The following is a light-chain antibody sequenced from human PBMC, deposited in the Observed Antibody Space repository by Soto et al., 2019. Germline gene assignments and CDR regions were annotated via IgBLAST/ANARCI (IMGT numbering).Light chain of an antibody. CDR3: QQRSNWPFT. CDR2: DAS. V-gene: IGKV3-11*01. Sequence: EIVLTQSPATLSLSPGERATLSGRASQSVSSYLAGYQQKPGQAPRLLIYDASNRATGIPARFSGSGSGTDFTLTISSLEPEDFAVYYCQQRSNWPFTFGQGTRLQI. J-gene: IGKJ5*01. CDR1: QSVSSY.